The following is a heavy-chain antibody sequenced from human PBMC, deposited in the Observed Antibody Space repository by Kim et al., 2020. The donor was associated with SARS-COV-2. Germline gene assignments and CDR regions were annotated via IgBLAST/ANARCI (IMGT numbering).Heavy chain of an antibody. J-gene: IGHJ5*02. V-gene: IGHV4-39*01. CDR3: AINQYQLLLSWFDP. D-gene: IGHD2-2*01. CDR2: IYYSGST. Sequence: SETLSLTCTVSGGSISSSSYYWGWIRQPPGKGLEWIGSIYYSGSTYYNPSLKSRVTISVDTSKNQFSLKLSSVTAADTAVYYCAINQYQLLLSWFDPWGQGTLVTVSS. CDR1: GGSISSSSYY.